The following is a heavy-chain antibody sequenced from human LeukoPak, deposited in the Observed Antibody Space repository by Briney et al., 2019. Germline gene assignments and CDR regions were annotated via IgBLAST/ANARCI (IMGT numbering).Heavy chain of an antibody. J-gene: IGHJ3*02. CDR3: ARDRGSYFSDAFDI. D-gene: IGHD1-26*01. CDR2: INPNSGGT. CDR1: GYSFTRYF. Sequence: ASVKVSCKASGYSFTRYFIHWVRQAPGQGLEWMGWINPNSGGTNYAQKFQGRVTMTRDTSISTAYMELSRLRSDDTAVYYCARDRGSYFSDAFDIWGQGTMVTVSS. V-gene: IGHV1-2*02.